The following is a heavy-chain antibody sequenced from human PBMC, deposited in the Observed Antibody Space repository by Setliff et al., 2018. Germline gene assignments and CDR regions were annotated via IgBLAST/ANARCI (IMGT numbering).Heavy chain of an antibody. CDR3: TRDPHFDS. CDR1: GFTFNTYW. V-gene: IGHV3-7*01. Sequence: LRLSCAGSGFTFNTYWMTWVRQAPGKGLEWVASITHDGSKTYILDSVKGRFTISRDNTKNSLYLQMNSLRGEDTAVYHCTRDPHFDSWGQGTLVTVSS. J-gene: IGHJ4*02. CDR2: ITHDGSKT.